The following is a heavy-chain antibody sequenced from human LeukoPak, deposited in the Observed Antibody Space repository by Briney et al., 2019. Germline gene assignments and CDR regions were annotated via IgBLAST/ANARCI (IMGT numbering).Heavy chain of an antibody. CDR3: ARVFTATNDRPFDY. D-gene: IGHD1/OR15-1a*01. CDR1: GGSFSGYY. Sequence: SETLSLTCAVYGGSFSGYYWSWIRQPPGKGLEWIGEINHSGSTNYNPSLKSRVTISVDTSKNQFSLKLSSVTAADTAVYYCARVFTATNDRPFDYWGQGTLITVSS. V-gene: IGHV4-34*01. J-gene: IGHJ4*02. CDR2: INHSGST.